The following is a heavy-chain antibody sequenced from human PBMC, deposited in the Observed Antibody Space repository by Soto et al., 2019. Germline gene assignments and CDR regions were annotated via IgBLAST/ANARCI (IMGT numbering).Heavy chain of an antibody. V-gene: IGHV3-30-3*01. CDR3: ARVDCISSSCYVSGAFDI. J-gene: IGHJ3*02. CDR2: ISYDGTNK. CDR1: ESTFSSYA. Sequence: GGSLRLSCAASESTFSSYAMHWVRQAPGKGLEWVAVISYDGTNKYYADSVKGRFTISRENSKDTLFLQLNSLRPEDTAMYYCARVDCISSSCYVSGAFDIWGQGTTVTVSS. D-gene: IGHD2-2*01.